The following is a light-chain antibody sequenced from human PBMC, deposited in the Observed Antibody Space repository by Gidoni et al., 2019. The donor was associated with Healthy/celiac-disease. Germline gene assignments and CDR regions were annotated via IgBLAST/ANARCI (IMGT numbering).Light chain of an antibody. Sequence: EIVLTQSPATLSLSPGERATLSCRASQSVSSYLAWYQQKPGQAPRLLIYDASNRATGIPARFSGSGSGTDFTLTISSLEPEDFAVYYCQQRSNFPTFGQXTRLEIK. V-gene: IGKV3-11*01. J-gene: IGKJ5*01. CDR3: QQRSNFPT. CDR1: QSVSSY. CDR2: DAS.